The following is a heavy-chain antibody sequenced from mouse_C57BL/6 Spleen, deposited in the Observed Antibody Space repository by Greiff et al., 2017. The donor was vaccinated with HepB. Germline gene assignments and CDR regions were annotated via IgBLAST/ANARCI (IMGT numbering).Heavy chain of an antibody. D-gene: IGHD1-1*01. CDR1: GFNIQDYY. V-gene: IGHV14-2*01. CDR2: IDPEDGET. J-gene: IGHJ2*01. Sequence: VQLQQSGAELVKPGASVKLSCTASGFNIQDYYMHWVKQRTEQGLEWIGRIDPEDGETKYAPKFQGKATITADTSSNTAYLQLSSLTSEDTAVYYCARSPLTTVVEYYFDYWGQGTTLTVAS. CDR3: ARSPLTTVVEYYFDY.